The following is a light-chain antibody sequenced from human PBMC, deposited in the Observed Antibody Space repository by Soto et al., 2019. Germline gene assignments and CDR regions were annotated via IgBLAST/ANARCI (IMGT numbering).Light chain of an antibody. CDR2: DTS. V-gene: IGKV3D-7*01. CDR1: QSVSNSD. J-gene: IGKJ1*01. CDR3: QQYNSYWT. Sequence: TQSPSTLYASVGDRATLSCRASQSVSNSDLAWYQQRHGQPPRLLIYDTSLRATGIPDRFSGSGSGSDFTLTISSLQPDDFATYYCQQYNSYWTFGQGTKVDIK.